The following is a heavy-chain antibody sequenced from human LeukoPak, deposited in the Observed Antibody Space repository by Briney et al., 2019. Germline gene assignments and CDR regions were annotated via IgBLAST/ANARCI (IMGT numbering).Heavy chain of an antibody. Sequence: PGGSLRLSCAASGFTFSNFGMHWVRQAPGKGLEWVAVIWYGGSDKYYADSVKGRFTVSRGNSKNTLYLQMNSLRAEDTAVYYCAKGYSYSGSNMDYWGQGTLVTVSS. D-gene: IGHD6-6*01. CDR1: GFTFSNFG. V-gene: IGHV3-30*02. CDR2: IWYGGSDK. CDR3: AKGYSYSGSNMDY. J-gene: IGHJ4*02.